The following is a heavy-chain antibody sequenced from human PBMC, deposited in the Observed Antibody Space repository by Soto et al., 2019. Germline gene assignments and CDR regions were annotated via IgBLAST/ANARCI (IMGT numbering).Heavy chain of an antibody. CDR2: INPSGGTT. CDR1: GYTFTNYY. J-gene: IGHJ5*02. V-gene: IGHV1-46*01. CDR3: ARDGCGSSSCYSQYNWFDP. D-gene: IGHD2-2*01. Sequence: QVQVVQSGAEVKKPGASVKISCKASGYTFTNYYMHWVRQAPGQGLEWMGIINPSGGTTDYAQKFQDRVIMTTDTSTSTVYMELSSLKSEDTAVYYCARDGCGSSSCYSQYNWFDPWGQGTLVTVSS.